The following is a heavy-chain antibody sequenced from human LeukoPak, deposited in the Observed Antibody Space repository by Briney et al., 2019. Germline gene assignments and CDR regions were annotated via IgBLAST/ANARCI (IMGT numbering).Heavy chain of an antibody. D-gene: IGHD3-3*01. CDR1: GCTFDDYG. CDR2: INWNGGST. V-gene: IGHV3-20*04. CDR3: ARDHPDFWSGYGHHYYMDV. J-gene: IGHJ6*03. Sequence: GGALRLSCAASGCTFDDYGMSWVRQAPGKGLGWVSGINWNGGSTGYADSVKGRFTISRDNAKNSLYLQMNSLRAEDTALYYCARDHPDFWSGYGHHYYMDVWGKGTTVTVSS.